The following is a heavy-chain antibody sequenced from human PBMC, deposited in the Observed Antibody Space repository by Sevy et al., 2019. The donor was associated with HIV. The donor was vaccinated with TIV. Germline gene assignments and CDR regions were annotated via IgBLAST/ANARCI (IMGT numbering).Heavy chain of an antibody. Sequence: SESLSLTCSVSAGSISAYYWSWIRQPPGKGLEWIAYIHDSGNSNYNPSLKSRVTIPMDTSKNQFSLKVTSVTEADTALYYCARAPPVRSGDDSLNWFDPWGQGILVTVSS. CDR3: ARAPPVRSGDDSLNWFDP. CDR2: IHDSGNS. J-gene: IGHJ5*02. D-gene: IGHD5-12*01. CDR1: AGSISAYY. V-gene: IGHV4-59*01.